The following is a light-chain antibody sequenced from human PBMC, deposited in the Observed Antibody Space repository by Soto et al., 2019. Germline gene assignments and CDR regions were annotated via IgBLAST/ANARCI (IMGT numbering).Light chain of an antibody. CDR3: AAWDDSLNGHVV. V-gene: IGLV1-44*01. J-gene: IGLJ2*01. CDR2: NDN. CDR1: SSNIGSNT. Sequence: QLVLTQPPSASGTPGQRVTISCSGSSSNIGSNTVNWYQQITGTAPKLLIYNDNQRPSGAPDRFSGSKSGTSGSLAISGLQSEDEGDYYCAAWDDSLNGHVVFGGGTKLTVL.